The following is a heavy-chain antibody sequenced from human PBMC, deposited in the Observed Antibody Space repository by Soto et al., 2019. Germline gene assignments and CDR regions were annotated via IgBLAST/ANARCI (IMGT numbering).Heavy chain of an antibody. Sequence: LCGGSISSGGYYWSWIRQHPGKGLEWIGYIYYSGSTYYNPSLKSRVTISVDTSKNQFSLKLSSVTAADTAVYYCARGWYQLLLHWFDPWGQGTLVTVSS. D-gene: IGHD2-2*01. CDR3: ARGWYQLLLHWFDP. CDR2: IYYSGST. V-gene: IGHV4-31*02. J-gene: IGHJ5*02. CDR1: GGSISSGGYY.